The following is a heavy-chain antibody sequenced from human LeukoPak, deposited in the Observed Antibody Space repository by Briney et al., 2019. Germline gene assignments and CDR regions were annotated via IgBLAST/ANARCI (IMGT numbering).Heavy chain of an antibody. CDR1: GGSISSSSYY. CDR2: IYYSGST. D-gene: IGHD1-1*01. J-gene: IGHJ5*02. V-gene: IGHV4-39*01. Sequence: SETLSLTCTVSGGSISSSSYYWGWIRQPPGKGLEWIGSIYYSGSTYYNPSLKSRVTISVDTSKNQFSLKLSSVTAADTAVYYCARRGTTGKWTRWFDPWGQGTLVTVSS. CDR3: ARRGTTGKWTRWFDP.